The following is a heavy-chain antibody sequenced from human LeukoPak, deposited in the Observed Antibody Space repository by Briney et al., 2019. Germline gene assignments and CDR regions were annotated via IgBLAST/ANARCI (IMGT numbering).Heavy chain of an antibody. CDR3: AKDSFPKITIFGVVTPDYYYYMDV. J-gene: IGHJ6*03. Sequence: SGGSLRLSCAASGFTFDDYAMHWVRQAPGKGLEWVPLISWDGGSTYYADSVKGRFTISRDNSKNSLYLQMNSLRAEDTALYYCAKDSFPKITIFGVVTPDYYYYMDVWGKGTTVTVSS. CDR1: GFTFDDYA. D-gene: IGHD3-3*01. CDR2: ISWDGGST. V-gene: IGHV3-43D*03.